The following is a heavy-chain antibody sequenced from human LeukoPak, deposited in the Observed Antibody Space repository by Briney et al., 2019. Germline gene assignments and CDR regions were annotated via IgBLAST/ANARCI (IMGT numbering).Heavy chain of an antibody. CDR1: GGSISSYY. J-gene: IGHJ4*02. CDR3: ARGPHCTSTSCYYFDY. V-gene: IGHV4-59*01. D-gene: IGHD2-2*01. CDR2: IYYSGST. Sequence: SETLSLTCTVSGGSISSYYWSWIRQPPGKGLEWIGYIYYSGSTNYNPSLKSRVTISVDTSKIQFSLKLSSVTAADTAVYYCARGPHCTSTSCYYFDYWGQGTLVTVSS.